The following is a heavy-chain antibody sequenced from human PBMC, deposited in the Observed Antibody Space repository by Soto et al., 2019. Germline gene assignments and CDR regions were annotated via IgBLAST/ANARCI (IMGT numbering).Heavy chain of an antibody. CDR2: ISYDEGQT. CDR3: ANDRGSSGWYNWFDP. Sequence: VQLLESGGGVVQPGRSLRLSCAASGFSLSNTGMHWVRQAPGKGLEWVAMISYDEGQTHYIDSVKGRFPISRDSYMNTLYLPLNTPSTEETAVHHCANDRGSSGWYNWFDPWCQGNLVIVSS. D-gene: IGHD6-25*01. CDR1: GFSLSNTG. V-gene: IGHV3-30*18. J-gene: IGHJ5*02.